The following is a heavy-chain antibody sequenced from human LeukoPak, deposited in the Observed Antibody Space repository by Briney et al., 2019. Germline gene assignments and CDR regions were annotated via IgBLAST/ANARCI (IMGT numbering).Heavy chain of an antibody. V-gene: IGHV4-34*01. CDR3: ARGLGGSYFDY. D-gene: IGHD1-26*01. CDR2: INHSGST. Sequence: PGGSLRLSCAASGFTFSNAWMSWIRQPPGKGLEWIGEINHSGSTNYNPSLKSRVTISVDTSKNQFSLKLSSVTAADTAVYYCARGLGGSYFDYWGQGTLVTVSS. J-gene: IGHJ4*02. CDR1: GFTFSNAW.